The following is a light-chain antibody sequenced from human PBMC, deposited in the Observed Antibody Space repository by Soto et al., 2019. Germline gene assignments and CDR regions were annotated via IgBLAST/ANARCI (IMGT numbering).Light chain of an antibody. CDR3: QQYNNWPPYT. CDR2: GAS. CDR1: QSVSSN. J-gene: IGKJ2*01. V-gene: IGKV3-15*01. Sequence: EIVMTQSPVTLSGSPGESATLSCRASQSVSSNLAWYQQNPGQAPRLLIYGASTRATGIPARFSGSGSGTEFTLTISSLQSEDFAVYYCQQYNNWPPYTFGQGTKLEIK.